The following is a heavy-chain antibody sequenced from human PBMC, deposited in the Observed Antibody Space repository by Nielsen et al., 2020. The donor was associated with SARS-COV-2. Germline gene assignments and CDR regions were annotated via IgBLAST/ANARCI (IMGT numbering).Heavy chain of an antibody. Sequence: GGSLRLSCAASGFTVSSNYMSWVRQAPGKGLEWVSVIYSDGSTKYADSVKGRFTISRDNSRNTVYLQMNSLRPEDTAVYYCAREFAFRDTAYFDYWGQGTLVTVSS. D-gene: IGHD5-18*01. CDR1: GFTVSSNY. CDR3: AREFAFRDTAYFDY. J-gene: IGHJ4*02. V-gene: IGHV3-53*01. CDR2: IYSDGST.